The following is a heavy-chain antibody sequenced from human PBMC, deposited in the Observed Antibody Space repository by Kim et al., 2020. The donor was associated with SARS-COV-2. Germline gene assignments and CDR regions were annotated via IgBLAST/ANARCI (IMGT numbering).Heavy chain of an antibody. V-gene: IGHV3-33*06. CDR1: GFTFSSFG. Sequence: GGSLRLSCAASGFTFSSFGMHWVRQAPGKGLEWVAVIWYDGSNKYYADSVKGRFTISRDNSKNTLYLQMNSLRAEDTAVYYCAKDLDSFPTDTAHPWGQGSLVTVSS. J-gene: IGHJ5*02. CDR3: AKDLDSFPTDTAHP. D-gene: IGHD5-18*01. CDR2: IWYDGSNK.